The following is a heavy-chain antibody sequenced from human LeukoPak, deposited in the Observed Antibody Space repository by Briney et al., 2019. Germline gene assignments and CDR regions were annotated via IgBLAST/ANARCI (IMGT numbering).Heavy chain of an antibody. CDR3: ARAPSYGPRLETDY. V-gene: IGHV1-2*02. J-gene: IGHJ4*02. CDR1: GYTFTGYY. Sequence: ASVKVSCKASGYTFTGYYMHWVRQASGQGLEWMGWINPNSGGTNYAQKFQGRVTMTRDTSISTAYMELSRLRSDDTAVYYCARAPSYGPRLETDYWGQGTLVTVSS. CDR2: INPNSGGT. D-gene: IGHD5-18*01.